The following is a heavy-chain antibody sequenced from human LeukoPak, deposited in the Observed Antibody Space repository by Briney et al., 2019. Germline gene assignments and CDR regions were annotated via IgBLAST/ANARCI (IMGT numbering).Heavy chain of an antibody. V-gene: IGHV3-33*01. CDR3: ARGRGGSIAVAGPGY. D-gene: IGHD6-19*01. Sequence: GGSLRLSCAASGFTFSDYGMHWVRQAPGKGLEWVAVLWSDGSNKYYADSVKGRFTISRDNSKTTLYLQMNSLRAEDTAVYYCARGRGGSIAVAGPGYWGQGTPVTVSS. CDR1: GFTFSDYG. CDR2: LWSDGSNK. J-gene: IGHJ4*02.